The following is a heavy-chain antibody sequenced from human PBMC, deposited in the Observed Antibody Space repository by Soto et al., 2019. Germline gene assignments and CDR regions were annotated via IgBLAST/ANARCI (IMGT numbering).Heavy chain of an antibody. CDR3: ARGYYSSTSCQYYYYYGMDV. CDR2: INPNSGGT. Sequence: ASVEGSCKSSGYTFTGYYMHWVRQAPGQGLERMGWINPNSGGTNYAQKFQGWVTMTRDTSISTAYMELSRLRSDDTAVYYCARGYYSSTSCQYYYYYGMDVWGQGTTVTVSS. V-gene: IGHV1-2*04. J-gene: IGHJ6*02. CDR1: GYTFTGYY. D-gene: IGHD2-2*01.